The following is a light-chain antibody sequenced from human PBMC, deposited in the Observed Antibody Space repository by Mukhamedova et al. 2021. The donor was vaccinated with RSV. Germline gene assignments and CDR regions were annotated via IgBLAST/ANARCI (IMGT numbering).Light chain of an antibody. V-gene: IGKV1-17*01. Sequence: WYQRRVHGKAPKRLIYAASTLQSGVPSRFSGSGSGTEFTLTISGLQPADFATYYCLQHNNYPLTFGGGTKVEIK. J-gene: IGKJ4*01. CDR2: AAS. CDR3: LQHNNYPLT.